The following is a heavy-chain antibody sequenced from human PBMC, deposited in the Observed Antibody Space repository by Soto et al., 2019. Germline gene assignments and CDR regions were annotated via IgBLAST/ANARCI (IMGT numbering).Heavy chain of an antibody. CDR1: GASVSSSHW. D-gene: IGHD2-2*01. V-gene: IGHV4-4*02. J-gene: IGHJ4*02. CDR3: ARVRPPTSTIPAAVLYYFDY. CDR2: IYHVGFT. Sequence: QVHLQESGPGLVKPSGTLSLTCGVSGASVSSSHWWTWVRQPPGKGLEWIGEIYHVGFTSYNPSLKSRVIMPMDQSRHQFPLKMSSVTAADTAVYYCARVRPPTSTIPAAVLYYFDYWGQGSLVPVSS.